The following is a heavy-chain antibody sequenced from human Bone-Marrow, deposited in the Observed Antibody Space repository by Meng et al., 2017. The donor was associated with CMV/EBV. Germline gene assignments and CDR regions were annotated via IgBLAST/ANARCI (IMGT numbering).Heavy chain of an antibody. V-gene: IGHV3-30*04. J-gene: IGHJ1*01. Sequence: GESLKISCAASGLTFSSYAMHWVRQAPGKGLEWVAVISYDGSNKYYADSVKGRFTISRDNSKNTLYLQMNSLRAEDTAVYYCAKRYCSSTNCYYFQYWGQGTLVTVSS. D-gene: IGHD2-2*01. CDR3: AKRYCSSTNCYYFQY. CDR1: GLTFSSYA. CDR2: ISYDGSNK.